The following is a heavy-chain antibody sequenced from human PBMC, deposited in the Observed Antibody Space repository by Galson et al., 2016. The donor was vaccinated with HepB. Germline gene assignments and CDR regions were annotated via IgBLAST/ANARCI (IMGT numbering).Heavy chain of an antibody. D-gene: IGHD4-17*01. J-gene: IGHJ6*03. Sequence: SVKVSCKASGGTFSTYAINWVRQAPGQGLEWMGRIIPSPGIVYYEPKLQGRVAITADTSTNTAYMELSSLSSEDTAVYYCARYPDNGAYIRYYYYMDVWGKGTTVTVSS. CDR1: GGTFSTYA. CDR3: ARYPDNGAYIRYYYYMDV. CDR2: IIPSPGIV. V-gene: IGHV1-69*04.